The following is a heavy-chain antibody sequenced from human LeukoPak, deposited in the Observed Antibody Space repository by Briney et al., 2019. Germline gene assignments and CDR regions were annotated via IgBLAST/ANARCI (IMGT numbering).Heavy chain of an antibody. CDR2: IYTSGST. CDR3: ARNSITTMGAFDY. D-gene: IGHD3-22*01. J-gene: IGHJ4*02. CDR1: GGSISSGSYY. Sequence: SETLSLTCTVSGGSISSGSYYWSWIRQPAGKGLEWIGRIYTSGSTNYNPSLKSRVTISVDTSKNQFSLKLSSVTAADTAVYYCARNSITTMGAFDYWGQGTLVTVSS. V-gene: IGHV4-61*02.